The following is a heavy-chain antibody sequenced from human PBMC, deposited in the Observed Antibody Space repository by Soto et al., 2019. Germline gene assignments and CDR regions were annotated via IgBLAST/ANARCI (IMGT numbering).Heavy chain of an antibody. Sequence: ASVKVSCQASGYSFRNFDINWLRRASGQGPQWMGWMNANTRNTCHSPRLQGKFTMTWDSSLSTAHMEMNNLLSDDTAVYYCARGNPYNYAGFDVWGQGTTVTVSS. V-gene: IGHV1-8*02. J-gene: IGHJ6*02. D-gene: IGHD3-16*01. CDR2: MNANTRNT. CDR3: ARGNPYNYAGFDV. CDR1: GYSFRNFD.